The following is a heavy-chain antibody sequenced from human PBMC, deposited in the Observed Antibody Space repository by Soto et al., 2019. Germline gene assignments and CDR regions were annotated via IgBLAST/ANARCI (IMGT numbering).Heavy chain of an antibody. CDR3: ARRQGIAVAGPFDY. J-gene: IGHJ4*02. Sequence: SETLSLTCAVSGGSISSSNWWSWVRQPPGKGLEWIGEIHHSGSTNYKPSLKSRVTISVDKSKNQFSLKLSSVTAADTAVFYCARRQGIAVAGPFDYWGQGILVTVSS. D-gene: IGHD6-13*01. CDR1: GGSISSSNW. V-gene: IGHV4-4*02. CDR2: IHHSGST.